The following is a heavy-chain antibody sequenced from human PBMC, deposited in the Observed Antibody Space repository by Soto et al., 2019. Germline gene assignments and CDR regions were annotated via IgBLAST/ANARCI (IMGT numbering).Heavy chain of an antibody. D-gene: IGHD4-17*01. J-gene: IGHJ4*02. CDR2: IFHSGST. V-gene: IGHV4-59*08. CDR1: GGSISSYY. CDR3: ARRYGGTLDC. Sequence: QVQLQESGPGRVKPSETLSLTCTASGGSISSYYWSWIRQPPGSGLDGIGIIFHSGSTNNNPSLKSRVTISVDTSKNQFSLKLSSVTAADTAVYYCARRYGGTLDCWGQGTLVTVSS.